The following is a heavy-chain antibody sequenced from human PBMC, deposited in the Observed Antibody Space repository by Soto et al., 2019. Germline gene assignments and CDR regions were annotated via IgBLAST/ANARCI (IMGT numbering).Heavy chain of an antibody. V-gene: IGHV4-59*01. CDR1: GGSIRSYY. CDR2: IYYSWST. D-gene: IGHD2-2*01. CDR3: ARDEVPADPVGWFDP. Sequence: SETLPLTCTVSGGSIRSYYWSCIRQPPGKGLEWIGYIYYSWSTNYNPSLKSRVTISVDTSKNQFSLKLSSVTAADTAVYFCARDEVPADPVGWFDPWGQGTLVTVSS. J-gene: IGHJ5*02.